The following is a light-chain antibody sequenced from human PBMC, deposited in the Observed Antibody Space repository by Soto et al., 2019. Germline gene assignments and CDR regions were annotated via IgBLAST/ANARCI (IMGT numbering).Light chain of an antibody. CDR3: SSYTTSNTLV. CDR2: EVT. V-gene: IGLV2-14*01. Sequence: QLVLTQPASVSGSPGQSITISCTGTSSDVGHYDYVSWYQHHPGKAPKLLIYEVTNRPSGVSNRFSGSKSANTASLTISGLQAEDEADYYCSSYTTSNTLVFGGGTKLTVL. CDR1: SSDVGHYDY. J-gene: IGLJ3*02.